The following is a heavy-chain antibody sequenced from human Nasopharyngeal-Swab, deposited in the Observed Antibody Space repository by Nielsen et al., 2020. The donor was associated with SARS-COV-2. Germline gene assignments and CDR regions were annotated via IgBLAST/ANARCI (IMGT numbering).Heavy chain of an antibody. D-gene: IGHD3-10*01. CDR2: ISVSGADI. J-gene: IGHJ4*02. V-gene: IGHV3-21*05. Sequence: GGSLRLSCVGSGFIFTTYAINWVRQAPGKGLEWVSHISVSGADIHYGDSGRGRITISRDNTKNSVYFQMNSLRAEDTAVYYCARRNYFGGPYRFFFDYWGQGTPVTVSS. CDR3: ARRNYFGGPYRFFFDY. CDR1: GFIFTTYA.